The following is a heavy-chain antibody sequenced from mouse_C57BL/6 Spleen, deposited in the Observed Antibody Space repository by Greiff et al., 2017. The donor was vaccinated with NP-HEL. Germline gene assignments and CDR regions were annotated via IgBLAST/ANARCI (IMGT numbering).Heavy chain of an antibody. J-gene: IGHJ2*01. V-gene: IGHV1-69*01. D-gene: IGHD1-1*01. CDR3: ARWHLLLDY. Sequence: QVQLQQPGAELVMPGASVKLSCKASGYTFTSYWMHWVKQRPGQGLEWIGEIDPSDSYTNYNQKFKDKATLTVDKSSSTAYMQLSSLTSEDSAVYYCARWHLLLDYWGQGTTLTVSS. CDR1: GYTFTSYW. CDR2: IDPSDSYT.